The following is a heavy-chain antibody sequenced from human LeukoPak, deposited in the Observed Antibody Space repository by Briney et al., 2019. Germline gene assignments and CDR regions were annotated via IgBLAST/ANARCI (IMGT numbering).Heavy chain of an antibody. Sequence: SETLSLTCTVSGDSISRYYWSWIRQPPGKGLEWIGYIFYSGSTNYNPSLESRVTISVDTSKNQFSLKLSSVTAADTAVYYCARGISFFDYWGQGTLVTVSS. V-gene: IGHV4-59*01. CDR2: IFYSGST. J-gene: IGHJ4*02. D-gene: IGHD3-3*02. CDR1: GDSISRYY. CDR3: ARGISFFDY.